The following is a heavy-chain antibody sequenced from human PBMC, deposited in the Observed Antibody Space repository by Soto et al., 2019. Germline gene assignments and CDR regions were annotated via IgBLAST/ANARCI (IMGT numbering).Heavy chain of an antibody. CDR1: GFTSSSYA. Sequence: PGGSLRLSCAASGFTSSSYAMSWVRQAPGKGLEWVSAISGSGGSTYYADSVKGRFTISRDNSKNTLYLQMNSLRAEDTAVYYCAKQGGPAVAGNHFDYWGQGTLVTVSS. CDR3: AKQGGPAVAGNHFDY. V-gene: IGHV3-23*01. CDR2: ISGSGGST. D-gene: IGHD6-19*01. J-gene: IGHJ4*02.